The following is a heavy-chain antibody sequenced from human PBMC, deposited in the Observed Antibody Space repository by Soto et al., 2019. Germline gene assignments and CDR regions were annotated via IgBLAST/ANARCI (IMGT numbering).Heavy chain of an antibody. CDR2: MNPNSGNK. Sequence: QVQLVQSGAEVKKPGASVKVSCKASGYTFTSYDINWVRQATGQGLEWMGWMNPNSGNKGYAQKFQGRATMTRNTSISTAYMELSSLRSEDTAVYYCASGLWFGELYYYYGMDVWGQGTPVTVSS. CDR1: GYTFTSYD. J-gene: IGHJ6*02. V-gene: IGHV1-8*01. CDR3: ASGLWFGELYYYYGMDV. D-gene: IGHD3-10*01.